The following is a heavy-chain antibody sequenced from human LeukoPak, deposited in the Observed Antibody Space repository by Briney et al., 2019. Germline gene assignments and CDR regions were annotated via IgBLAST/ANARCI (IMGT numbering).Heavy chain of an antibody. CDR2: IIGSGDRT. V-gene: IGHV3-23*01. J-gene: IGHJ4*02. CDR3: ARDLSLIALTD. Sequence: ETLSLTCTVSGGSIRSNYYWGWIRQPPGKGLEWVSGIIGSGDRTYYADSVKGRFTISRDNSKNTVYLQMNSLRAEDTAVYYCARDLSLIALTDWGQGTLVTVSS. D-gene: IGHD3-22*01. CDR1: GGSIRSNY.